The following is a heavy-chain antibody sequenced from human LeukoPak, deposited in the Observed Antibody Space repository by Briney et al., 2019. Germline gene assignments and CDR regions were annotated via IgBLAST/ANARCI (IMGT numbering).Heavy chain of an antibody. V-gene: IGHV1-8*01. J-gene: IGHJ6*02. Sequence: ASVKVSCKASGYTFTSYDINWVRQATGQGLEWMGWMNPNSGNTGYAQKFQGRVTMTRNTSISTAYMELSSLRSEDTAVYYCASSEPHYYYYGMDVWGQGTTVTVSS. CDR3: ASSEPHYYYYGMDV. CDR1: GYTFTSYD. D-gene: IGHD1-26*01. CDR2: MNPNSGNT.